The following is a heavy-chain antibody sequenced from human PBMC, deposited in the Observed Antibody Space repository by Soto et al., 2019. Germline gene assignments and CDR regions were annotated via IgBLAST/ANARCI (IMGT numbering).Heavy chain of an antibody. J-gene: IGHJ4*02. D-gene: IGHD2-2*02. CDR3: AREGRGKKAGYNGLVSLGY. V-gene: IGHV1-69*01. CDR2: IIPIFNST. CDR1: GSRFSNYV. Sequence: QVQLVQSGAEVKTPGSSLKVSCKVSGSRFSNYVISWVRQAPGHGLEWLGRIIPIFNSTKYAQNFQGRVTITADQCTSTASLGLISLRSDDTAVYYCAREGRGKKAGYNGLVSLGYWGQGTLVTVAS.